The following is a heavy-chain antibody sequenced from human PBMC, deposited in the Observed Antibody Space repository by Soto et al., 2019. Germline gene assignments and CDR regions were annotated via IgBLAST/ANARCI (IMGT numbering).Heavy chain of an antibody. CDR3: ARNMDYYYGPGSGNGHGF. CDR1: GYTFTAYY. V-gene: IGHV1-2*02. D-gene: IGHD3-10*01. Sequence: QVQLVQSGAELKEPGDSVRVSCEASGYTFTAYYIHWVRQAPGQGLEWMGWINPRFGDTSYAQDFQGRVSMTRDTSISTFYMELTMLTSDYTAIYYCARNMDYYYGPGSGNGHGFWGQGTTDTVFS. J-gene: IGHJ6*02. CDR2: INPRFGDT.